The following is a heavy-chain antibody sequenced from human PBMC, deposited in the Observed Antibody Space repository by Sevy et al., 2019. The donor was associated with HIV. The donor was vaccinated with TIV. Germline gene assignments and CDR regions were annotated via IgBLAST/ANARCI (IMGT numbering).Heavy chain of an antibody. CDR2: IKDDGSEK. Sequence: GGSLRLSCVASGFIVNNYWMTWVRQAPGKGLEWLANIKDDGSEKYYVGSVKGRFTISRDDAENSLFLQMNRLRVEDTAVYYCAKFKKRPHVWLPGGLDVWGQGTTVTVSS. CDR1: GFIVNNYW. D-gene: IGHD3-16*01. V-gene: IGHV3-7*01. CDR3: AKFKKRPHVWLPGGLDV. J-gene: IGHJ6*02.